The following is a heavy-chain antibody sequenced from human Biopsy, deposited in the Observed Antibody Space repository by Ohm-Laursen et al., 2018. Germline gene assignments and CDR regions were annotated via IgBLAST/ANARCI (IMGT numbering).Heavy chain of an antibody. Sequence: SLRLSCAASGFTFGDYYMSWIRQAPGKGLEWLSYISGSGVTKMYADSVKGRFTVSRDNAKNSLYLEMNNLTVEDTAVYYCAPGGAGSYNENWGQGTLVSVSS. CDR3: APGGAGSYNEN. V-gene: IGHV3-11*01. CDR2: ISGSGVTK. CDR1: GFTFGDYY. J-gene: IGHJ4*02. D-gene: IGHD3-10*01.